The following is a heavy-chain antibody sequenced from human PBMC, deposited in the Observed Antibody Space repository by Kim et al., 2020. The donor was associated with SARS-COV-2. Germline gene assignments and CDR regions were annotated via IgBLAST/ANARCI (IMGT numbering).Heavy chain of an antibody. V-gene: IGHV4-61*01. J-gene: IGHJ6*02. CDR1: GGSVSSGSYY. CDR3: ATEWSGYYSSHYYYYGMDV. Sequence: SETLSLTCTVSGGSVSSGSYYWSWIRQPPGKGLEWIGYIYYSGSTNYNPSLKSRVTISVDTSKNQFSLKLSSVTAADTAVYYCATEWSGYYSSHYYYYGMDVWGQGTTVTVSS. CDR2: IYYSGST. D-gene: IGHD3-9*01.